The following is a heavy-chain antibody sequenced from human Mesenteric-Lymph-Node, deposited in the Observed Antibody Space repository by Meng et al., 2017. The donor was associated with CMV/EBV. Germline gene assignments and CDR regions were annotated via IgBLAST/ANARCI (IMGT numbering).Heavy chain of an antibody. CDR2: IYYSGST. Sequence: SETLSLTCTVSGGSISSSSYYWGWIRQPPGKGLEWFGSIYYSGSTYYNPSLKSRVTISVDTSKNQFSLKLSSVTAADTAVYYCARDTIQLTSYYYYYGMDVWGQGTTVTVSS. D-gene: IGHD5-18*01. CDR3: ARDTIQLTSYYYYYGMDV. J-gene: IGHJ6*02. V-gene: IGHV4-39*07. CDR1: GGSISSSSYY.